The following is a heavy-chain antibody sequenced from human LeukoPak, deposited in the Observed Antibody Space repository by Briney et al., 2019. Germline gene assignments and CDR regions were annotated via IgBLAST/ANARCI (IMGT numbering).Heavy chain of an antibody. V-gene: IGHV4-61*01. CDR1: GGSVSSGSYY. D-gene: IGHD3-10*01. CDR3: ARVGWYGGLTEFDY. CDR2: IYYSGST. J-gene: IGHJ4*02. Sequence: SVTLSLTCTVSGGSVSSGSYYWSWIRQPPGKGLEWIGYIYYSGSTNYNPSLKSRVTISGDTSKNQFSLKLSSATAADTAVYYCARVGWYGGLTEFDYWGQGTLVTVSS.